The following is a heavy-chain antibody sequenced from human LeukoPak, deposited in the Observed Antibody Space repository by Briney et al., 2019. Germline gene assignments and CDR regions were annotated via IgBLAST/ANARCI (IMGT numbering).Heavy chain of an antibody. V-gene: IGHV1-18*01. CDR1: GYSFTSYG. J-gene: IGHJ3*02. Sequence: ASVKVSCKASGYSFTSYGISWVRQAPGQGLEWMGWISAYNGNTNYAQKLQGRVTMTTDTSTSTAYMELRSLRSDDTAVYYCARPITMVRGAQHDAFDIWGQGTMVTVSS. CDR3: ARPITMVRGAQHDAFDI. D-gene: IGHD3-10*01. CDR2: ISAYNGNT.